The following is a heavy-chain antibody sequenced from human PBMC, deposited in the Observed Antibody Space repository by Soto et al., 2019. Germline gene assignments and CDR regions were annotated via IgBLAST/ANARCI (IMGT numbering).Heavy chain of an antibody. Sequence: PSETLSLTCAVYGGSFSGYYWGWIRQPPGKGLEWIGEINHSGSTNYNPSLKSRVTISVDTSKNQFSLKLSSVTAADTAVYYCARGVGYCSGGSCYSSYAEYFQHWGQGTLVTVSS. CDR2: INHSGST. D-gene: IGHD2-15*01. CDR1: GGSFSGYY. J-gene: IGHJ1*01. V-gene: IGHV4-34*01. CDR3: ARGVGYCSGGSCYSSYAEYFQH.